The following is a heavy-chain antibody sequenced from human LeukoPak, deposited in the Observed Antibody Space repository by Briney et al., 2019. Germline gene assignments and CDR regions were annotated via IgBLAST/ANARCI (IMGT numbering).Heavy chain of an antibody. J-gene: IGHJ4*02. Sequence: PGGSLRLSCAASGFTFSSYWMSWVRQAPGKGLEWVANIKQDGSEKYYVDSVKGRFTISRDNSKSTLYLQMNSLRAEDTAVFYCARQIPAAVGSYDYWGQGTLVIVSS. CDR3: ARQIPAAVGSYDY. CDR1: GFTFSSYW. D-gene: IGHD2-2*01. CDR2: IKQDGSEK. V-gene: IGHV3-7*01.